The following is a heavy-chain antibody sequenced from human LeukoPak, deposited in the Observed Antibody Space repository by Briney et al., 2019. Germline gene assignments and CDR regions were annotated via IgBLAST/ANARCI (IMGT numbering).Heavy chain of an antibody. CDR2: IHHSGST. V-gene: IGHV4-38-2*01. CDR3: ARRPTAQTFDY. CDR1: GLTFSTYS. D-gene: IGHD5-18*01. Sequence: GSLRLSCAASGLTFSTYSMNWVRQAPGKGLEWIGTIHHSGSTYYHPSLKSRVTISVDTSKNQFSLKVSSVTAADTAVYYCARRPTAQTFDYWGQGTLVTVSS. J-gene: IGHJ4*02.